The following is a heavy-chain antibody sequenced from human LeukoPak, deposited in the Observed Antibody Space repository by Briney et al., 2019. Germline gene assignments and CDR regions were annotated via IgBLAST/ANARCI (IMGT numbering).Heavy chain of an antibody. CDR1: GDSTNTYF. D-gene: IGHD3-10*01. Sequence: SETLSLTCTMSGDSTNTYFWSWIRQPPGKGLEWIGEINHSGSTNYNPSLKSRVTISVDTSKNQFSLKLSSVTAADTAVYYCARVYRRITLDYWGQGTLVAVSS. V-gene: IGHV4-34*01. CDR2: INHSGST. J-gene: IGHJ4*02. CDR3: ARVYRRITLDY.